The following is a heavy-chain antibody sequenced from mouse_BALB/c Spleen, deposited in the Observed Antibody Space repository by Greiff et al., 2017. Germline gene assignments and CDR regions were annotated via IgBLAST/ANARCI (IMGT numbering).Heavy chain of an antibody. Sequence: EVKLVESGGGLVQPGGSLRLSCATSGFTLTDYYMSWVRQPPGKALEWLGFIRNKANGYTTEYSASVKGRFTISRDNSQSILYLQMNTLRAEDSATYYCARRRTYAMDYWGQGTSVTVSS. CDR2: IRNKANGYTT. CDR1: GFTLTDYY. J-gene: IGHJ4*01. V-gene: IGHV7-3*02. CDR3: ARRRTYAMDY.